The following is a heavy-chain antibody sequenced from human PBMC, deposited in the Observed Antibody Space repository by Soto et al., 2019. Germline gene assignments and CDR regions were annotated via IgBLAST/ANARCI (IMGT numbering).Heavy chain of an antibody. D-gene: IGHD2-15*01. CDR1: GGSVSSGSYY. V-gene: IGHV4-61*01. J-gene: IGHJ4*02. Sequence: SETLSLTCTVSGGSVSSGSYYWSWIRQPPGKGLEWTGYIYYSGSTNYNPSLKSRVTISVDTSKNQFSLKLSSVTAADTAVYYCARGRGYCSGGSCYWFDYWGQGTLVTVSS. CDR3: ARGRGYCSGGSCYWFDY. CDR2: IYYSGST.